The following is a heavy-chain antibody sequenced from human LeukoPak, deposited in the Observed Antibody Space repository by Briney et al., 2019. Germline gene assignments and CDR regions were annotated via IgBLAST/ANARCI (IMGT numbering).Heavy chain of an antibody. CDR3: ARDSPRLGATSFDY. D-gene: IGHD1-26*01. Sequence: GGSLRLSCAASGFTFSNYNMNWVRLAPGKGLEWVSYISSSTTIYYTDSVKGRFTISRDNAKNSVYLQMNSLRAEDTAVYYCARDSPRLGATSFDYWGQGTLVTVSS. J-gene: IGHJ4*02. CDR1: GFTFSNYN. CDR2: ISSSTTI. V-gene: IGHV3-48*01.